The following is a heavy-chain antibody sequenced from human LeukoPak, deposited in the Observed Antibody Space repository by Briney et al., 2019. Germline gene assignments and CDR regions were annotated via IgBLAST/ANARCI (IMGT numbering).Heavy chain of an antibody. CDR3: ARSRGVIAVAGPLDY. V-gene: IGHV4-59*01. CDR1: GGSISSYY. D-gene: IGHD6-19*01. J-gene: IGHJ4*02. Sequence: SETLSLTRTVSGGSISSYYWSWIRQPPGKGLEWIGYIYYSGSTNYNPSLKSRVTISVDTSKNQFSLELSSVTAADTAVYYCARSRGVIAVAGPLDYWGQETVVPLFS. CDR2: IYYSGST.